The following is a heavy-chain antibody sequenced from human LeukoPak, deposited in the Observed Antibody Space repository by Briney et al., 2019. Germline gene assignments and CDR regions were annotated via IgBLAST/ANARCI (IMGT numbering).Heavy chain of an antibody. Sequence: PGGSLRLSCAASGFTFSSYAMHWVRQAPGKGLEWVAVISYDGSNKYYADSVKGRFTISRDNSENTLYLQMNSLRAEDTAVYYCARDLSNSGYDAPDDYWGQGTLVTVSS. D-gene: IGHD5-12*01. CDR1: GFTFSSYA. V-gene: IGHV3-30-3*01. CDR3: ARDLSNSGYDAPDDY. CDR2: ISYDGSNK. J-gene: IGHJ4*02.